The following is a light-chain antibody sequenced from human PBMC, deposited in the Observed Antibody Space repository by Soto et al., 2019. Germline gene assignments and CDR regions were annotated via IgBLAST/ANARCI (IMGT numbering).Light chain of an antibody. J-gene: IGKJ1*01. CDR1: QNINTW. V-gene: IGKV1-5*03. Sequence: IQMTQSPSTLSASVGDRATITCRASQNINTWLAWYQQKPGKAPRLLIYRASSLANVVPSRFSGRGSGTNFIFTSRSLQPDVSAYYYCQHYSSDSTFGRGTKVEIK. CDR3: QHYSSDST. CDR2: RAS.